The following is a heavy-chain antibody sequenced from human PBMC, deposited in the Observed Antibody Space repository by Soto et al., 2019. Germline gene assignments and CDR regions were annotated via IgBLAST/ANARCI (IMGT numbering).Heavy chain of an antibody. D-gene: IGHD1-7*01. Sequence: SETLSLTCAVYGGSFRDYYWTWIRQPPGKGLEWIGEINHGGSTNYNPSLESRVTISVDTSKKQFSLKLRSVTAADTAVYYCARGRGNYILCDYWGQGTLGTVSA. CDR3: ARGRGNYILCDY. CDR1: GGSFRDYY. J-gene: IGHJ4*02. CDR2: INHGGST. V-gene: IGHV4-34*01.